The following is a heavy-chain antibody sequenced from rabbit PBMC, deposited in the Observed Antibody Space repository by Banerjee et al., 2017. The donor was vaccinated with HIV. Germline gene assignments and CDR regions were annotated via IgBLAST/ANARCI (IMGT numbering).Heavy chain of an antibody. CDR3: ARSIDAGDAGYGYALGNL. V-gene: IGHV1S40*01. CDR1: GFDLSAYW. J-gene: IGHJ4*01. CDR2: TYAGSSGDT. D-gene: IGHD6-1*01. Sequence: QSLEESGGGLVKPEGSLTLTCKASGFDLSAYWMCWVRQAPGKGLEWIACTYAGSSGDTYYASWAKGRFTISKTSSTTVTLQMTSLTAADTATYFCARSIDAGDAGYGYALGNLWGQGTLVTVS.